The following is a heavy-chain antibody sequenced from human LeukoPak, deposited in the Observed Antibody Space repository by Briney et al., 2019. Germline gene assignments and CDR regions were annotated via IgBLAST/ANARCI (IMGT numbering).Heavy chain of an antibody. CDR2: IKQDGSEK. CDR3: ASKRELMGSGWFSYYYYGMDV. J-gene: IGHJ6*02. D-gene: IGHD6-19*01. Sequence: GGSLRLSCAASGFTFSSYWMSWVRQAPGKGLEWVANIKQDGSEKYYVDSVKGRFTISRDNAKNSLYLQMNSLRAEDTAVYYCASKRELMGSGWFSYYYYGMDVWGQGTTVTVSS. CDR1: GFTFSSYW. V-gene: IGHV3-7*01.